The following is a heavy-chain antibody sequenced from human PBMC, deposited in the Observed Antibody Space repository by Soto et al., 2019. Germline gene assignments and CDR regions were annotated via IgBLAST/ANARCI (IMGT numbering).Heavy chain of an antibody. CDR3: TRHEGGAAADRPLDY. D-gene: IGHD6-13*01. J-gene: IGHJ4*02. CDR1: GGSIRSSTYY. V-gene: IGHV4-39*01. Sequence: PSETLSLTCTVAGGSIRSSTYYWGWIRKSPGKGLEWIGSIYYSGSTHNNPSLKSRVTMSVDTYTNQFSLKLMSVTAADTAIYYCTRHEGGAAADRPLDYWGQETLVTVSS. CDR2: IYYSGST.